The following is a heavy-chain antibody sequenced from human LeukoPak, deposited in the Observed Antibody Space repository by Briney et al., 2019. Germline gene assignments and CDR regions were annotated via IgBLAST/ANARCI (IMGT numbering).Heavy chain of an antibody. Sequence: GGSLRLSCAASGFTVSSNYMSWVRQAPGKGLEWVSVIYSGGSAYYADSVKGRFTISRDNSKNTLYLQMNSLRAEDTAVYYCARDYKSYYDFWSGHPHDAFDIWGQGTMVTVSS. CDR3: ARDYKSYYDFWSGHPHDAFDI. CDR2: IYSGGSA. J-gene: IGHJ3*02. CDR1: GFTVSSNY. D-gene: IGHD3-3*01. V-gene: IGHV3-53*01.